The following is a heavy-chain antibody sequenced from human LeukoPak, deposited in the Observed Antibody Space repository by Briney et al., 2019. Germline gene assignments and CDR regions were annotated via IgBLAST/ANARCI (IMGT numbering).Heavy chain of an antibody. J-gene: IGHJ4*02. CDR1: GFTVSSNY. CDR2: IYSGGST. CDR3: ARGSFYYYDSSGYYSAY. V-gene: IGHV3-53*01. D-gene: IGHD3-22*01. Sequence: GGSLRLSCAASGFTVSSNYMSWVRQAPGKGLEWVSVIYSGGSTHYADSVKGRFTISRDNSKNTLYLQMNSLRAEDTAVYFCARGSFYYYDSSGYYSAYWGQGTLVTVSS.